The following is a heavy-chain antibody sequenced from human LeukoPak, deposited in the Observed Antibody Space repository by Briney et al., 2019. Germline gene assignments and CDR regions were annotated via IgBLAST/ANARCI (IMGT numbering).Heavy chain of an antibody. J-gene: IGHJ4*02. CDR3: ASPLSDYGDYEGVFDY. CDR2: IIPIFGTA. V-gene: IGHV1-69*01. D-gene: IGHD4-17*01. Sequence: SVKVSCKASGGTFSSYAISWVRQAPGQGLEWMGGIIPIFGTANYAQKFQGRVAITADESTSTAYMELSSLRSEDTAVYYCASPLSDYGDYEGVFDYWGQGTLVTVSS. CDR1: GGTFSSYA.